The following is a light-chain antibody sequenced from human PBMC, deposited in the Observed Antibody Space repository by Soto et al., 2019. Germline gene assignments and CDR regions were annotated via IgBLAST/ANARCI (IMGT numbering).Light chain of an antibody. Sequence: ILMTQSPATLSVSPGERATLSCRASQSVSNNLAWYQQKPGQAPRLLIYDASTRSTGIPARFSGSGSGTEFKRTSSGLQSEDFAVYYCQQYNNWPPWTFGQGTKVEIK. CDR3: QQYNNWPPWT. J-gene: IGKJ1*01. V-gene: IGKV3-15*01. CDR2: DAS. CDR1: QSVSNN.